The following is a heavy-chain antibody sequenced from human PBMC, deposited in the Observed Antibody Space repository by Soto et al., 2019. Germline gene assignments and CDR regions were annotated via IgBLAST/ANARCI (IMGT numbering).Heavy chain of an antibody. CDR2: INPSGGST. D-gene: IGHD3-16*01. CDR1: GYTFTSYY. CDR3: AREEGEYVYRRDSMTADS. J-gene: IGHJ4*02. V-gene: IGHV1-46*01. Sequence: QVQLVQSGAEVKKPGASVKVSCKASGYTFTSYYMHWVRQAPGQGLEWMGIINPSGGSTSYAQKFQGRVTMTRDTSTSTVYMELSSLRSEDTAVYYCAREEGEYVYRRDSMTADSWGQGTLVTVSS.